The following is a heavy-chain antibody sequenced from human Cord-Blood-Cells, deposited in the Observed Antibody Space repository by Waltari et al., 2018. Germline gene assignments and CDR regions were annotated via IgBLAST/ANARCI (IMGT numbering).Heavy chain of an antibody. CDR3: ARGGFDY. Sequence: QVQLQASGPGLVKPSQTLSLTCTVSSGSISSGNYYWSWIRQPPGKGLEWIGYFYYMVSTYYYPSLKSRVTISVDTSKNQFSLKLSSVTAADTAVYYCARGGFDYWGQGTLVTVSS. CDR2: FYYMVST. J-gene: IGHJ4*02. V-gene: IGHV4-30-4*01. CDR1: SGSISSGNYY.